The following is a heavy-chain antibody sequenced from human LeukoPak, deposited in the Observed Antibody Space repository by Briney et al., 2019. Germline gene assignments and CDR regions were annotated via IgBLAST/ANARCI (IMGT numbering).Heavy chain of an antibody. CDR3: ARDSGELGIEY. D-gene: IGHD7-27*01. J-gene: IGHJ4*02. Sequence: KPSETLSLTCTVSGGSISSYYWSWIRQPPGKGLEWIGYIYYSGSTNYNPSLKSRVTISVDTSKNQFSLKLSSVTAADTVVYYCARDSGELGIEYWGQGTLVTVSS. CDR1: GGSISSYY. CDR2: IYYSGST. V-gene: IGHV4-59*01.